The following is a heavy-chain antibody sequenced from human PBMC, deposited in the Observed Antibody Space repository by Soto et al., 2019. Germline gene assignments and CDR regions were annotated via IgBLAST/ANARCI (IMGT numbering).Heavy chain of an antibody. CDR1: GGTFSSYA. D-gene: IGHD2-2*02. J-gene: IGHJ3*02. CDR3: ARGQAAIDAFDI. V-gene: IGHV1-18*01. Sequence: GASVKVSCKASGGTFSSYAISWVRQAPGQGLEWMGWISAYNGNTNYAQKLQGRVTMTTDTSTSTAYMELRSLRSDDTAVYYCARGQAAIDAFDIWGQGTMVTVSS. CDR2: ISAYNGNT.